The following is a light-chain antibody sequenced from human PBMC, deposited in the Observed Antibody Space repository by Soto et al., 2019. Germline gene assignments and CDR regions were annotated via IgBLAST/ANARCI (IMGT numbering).Light chain of an antibody. Sequence: DIQMTQSPSTLSASVGDRVTITCRASQSISSWLAWYQQKPGTAPKLLIYKASTLQSGVPSRFSGSGSGTEFPLTISILQPDDAATYYCQQYNDNWTFGQGTKVEIK. CDR3: QQYNDNWT. CDR2: KAS. CDR1: QSISSW. J-gene: IGKJ1*01. V-gene: IGKV1-5*03.